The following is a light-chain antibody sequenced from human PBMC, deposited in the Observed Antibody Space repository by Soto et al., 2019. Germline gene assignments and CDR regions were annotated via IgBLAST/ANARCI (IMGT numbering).Light chain of an antibody. J-gene: IGKJ2*01. V-gene: IGKV1-39*01. CDR3: QQSYSTPYT. CDR1: QNITNY. Sequence: DIPVTQSPSSLSASVGDRVTIACRASQNITNYFNWYQQKPGEAPNLLIYAASTLQNGVPSRFIGSGSGTHDTHTISSVQPEDFAVYYCQQSYSTPYTFGQGTNLEF. CDR2: AAS.